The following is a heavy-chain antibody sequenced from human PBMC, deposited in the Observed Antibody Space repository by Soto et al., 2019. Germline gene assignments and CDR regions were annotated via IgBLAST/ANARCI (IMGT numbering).Heavy chain of an antibody. CDR3: ASQAKGHYDILTGPEPDAFDI. J-gene: IGHJ3*02. CDR2: IIPIFGTA. CDR1: GGTFSSYA. Sequence: VKVSCKASGGTFSSYAISWVRQAPGQGLEWMGGIIPIFGTANYAQKFQGRVTITADESTSTAYMELSSLGSEDTAVYYCASQAKGHYDILTGPEPDAFDIWGQGTMVTVSS. V-gene: IGHV1-69*01. D-gene: IGHD3-9*01.